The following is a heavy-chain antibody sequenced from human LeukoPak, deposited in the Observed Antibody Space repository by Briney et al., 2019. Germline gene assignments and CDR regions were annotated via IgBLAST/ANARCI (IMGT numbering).Heavy chain of an antibody. D-gene: IGHD3-10*01. CDR3: ARDRHITAPPRGYYYYGMDV. V-gene: IGHV3-48*01. Sequence: GGSLRLSCAASGFTFSSYSMNWVRQAPGKGLEWVSYISSSSSTIYYADSVKGRFTISRDNSKNTLYLQMNSLRAEDTAVYYCARDRHITAPPRGYYYYGMDVWGQGTTVTVSS. J-gene: IGHJ6*02. CDR1: GFTFSSYS. CDR2: ISSSSSTI.